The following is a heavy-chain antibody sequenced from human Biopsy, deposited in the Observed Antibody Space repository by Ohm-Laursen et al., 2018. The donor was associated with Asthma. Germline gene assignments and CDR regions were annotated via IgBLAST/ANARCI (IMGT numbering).Heavy chain of an antibody. V-gene: IGHV3-48*02. Sequence: SLRLSCAAPGFTFSSYSMNWVRQAPGKGLEWVSYISSSSSSTIYYAASVKGRFTISRDNAKNSLYLQMNSLSDEDTAVYYCARDAGYCGGDCYSLLEYYYYYYGMDVWGQGTTVTVSS. J-gene: IGHJ6*02. D-gene: IGHD2-21*02. CDR1: GFTFSSYS. CDR2: ISSSSSSTI. CDR3: ARDAGYCGGDCYSLLEYYYYYYGMDV.